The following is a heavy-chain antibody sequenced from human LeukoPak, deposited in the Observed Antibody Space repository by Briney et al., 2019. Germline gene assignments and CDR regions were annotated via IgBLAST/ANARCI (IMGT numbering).Heavy chain of an antibody. J-gene: IGHJ4*02. CDR1: GYTFTSYG. V-gene: IGHV1-18*01. D-gene: IGHD3-3*01. CDR2: ISAYNGNT. Sequence: ASVKVSCKASGYTFTSYGISWVRQAPGQGLEWMGWISAYNGNTNYAQKLQGRVTMTTDTSTSTAYMELRSLRSDDTAVYYCARDLYLRYYDFWSGYHTGMDYWGQGTLVTVSS. CDR3: ARDLYLRYYDFWSGYHTGMDY.